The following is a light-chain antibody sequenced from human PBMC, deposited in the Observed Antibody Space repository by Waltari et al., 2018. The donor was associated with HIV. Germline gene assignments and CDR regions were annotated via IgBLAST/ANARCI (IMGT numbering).Light chain of an antibody. J-gene: IGLJ2*01. V-gene: IGLV2-14*01. CDR2: EVR. Sequence: QSALTQPASVSGSPGQSITSSCPGTSSDVGGYNYVSWYQQNPGKAPNLMIYEVRNRPSGVSNRFSGSKSGNTASLTISGLQAEDEADYYCSSYTSSSTLVFGGGTKLTVL. CDR1: SSDVGGYNY. CDR3: SSYTSSSTLV.